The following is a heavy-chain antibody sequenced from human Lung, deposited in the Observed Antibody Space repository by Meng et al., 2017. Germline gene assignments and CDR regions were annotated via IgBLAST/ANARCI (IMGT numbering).Heavy chain of an antibody. D-gene: IGHD1-26*01. V-gene: IGHV3-15*01. J-gene: IGHJ4*02. CDR3: TWDDKAVSDY. CDR2: IKSNTDGGTA. Sequence: VHLGASGGELVKAGGSLRPSWAASGFYFNNAWMSWVRQAPGKGLEWVGRIKSNTDGGTAEYAAPVTGRFTISRDDSKSTLYLQMSGLRIDDTGVYYCTWDDKAVSDYWGQGTLVTVSS. CDR1: GFYFNNAW.